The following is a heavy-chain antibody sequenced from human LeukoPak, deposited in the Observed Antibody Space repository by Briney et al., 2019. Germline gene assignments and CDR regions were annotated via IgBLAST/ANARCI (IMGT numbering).Heavy chain of an antibody. D-gene: IGHD3-3*01. V-gene: IGHV3-7*01. J-gene: IGHJ3*02. Sequence: GSLRLCCAASGFTFSSYWMSWVREAPGKGLEWVANIKQDGSEKYYVDSEKGRFTISRDNAKNSLYLQMDSLRAEDTAVYYCARDTNYDFWSGRDDAFDIWGQGTMVTVSS. CDR1: GFTFSSYW. CDR2: IKQDGSEK. CDR3: ARDTNYDFWSGRDDAFDI.